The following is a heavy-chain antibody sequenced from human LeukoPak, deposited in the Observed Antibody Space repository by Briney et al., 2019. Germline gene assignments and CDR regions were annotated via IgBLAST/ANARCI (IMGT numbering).Heavy chain of an antibody. J-gene: IGHJ4*02. CDR2: INSGGTT. Sequence: TGGSLRLSCAASGFTVSGHYWSWVRQAPGKGLEWVSQINSGGTTYYADSVKGRFTISRDNSKNTLYLQMNSLRAEDTAVYHCARNKGVYGSGSYDNWGPGTLVTVPS. V-gene: IGHV3-53*01. CDR1: GFTVSGHY. D-gene: IGHD3-10*01. CDR3: ARNKGVYGSGSYDN.